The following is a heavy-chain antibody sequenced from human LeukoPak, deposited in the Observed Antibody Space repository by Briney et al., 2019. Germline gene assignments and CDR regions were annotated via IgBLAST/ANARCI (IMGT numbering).Heavy chain of an antibody. CDR1: GGSISSSSYY. J-gene: IGHJ4*02. V-gene: IGHV4-39*01. CDR2: IYYSGST. Sequence: SETLSLTCTVSGGSISSSSYYWGWIRQPPGKGLEWIGCIYYSGSTYYNPSLKSRVTISVDTSKNQFSLKLSSVTAADTAVYYCARLTTPGWYSIWGQGTLVTVSS. D-gene: IGHD6-19*01. CDR3: ARLTTPGWYSI.